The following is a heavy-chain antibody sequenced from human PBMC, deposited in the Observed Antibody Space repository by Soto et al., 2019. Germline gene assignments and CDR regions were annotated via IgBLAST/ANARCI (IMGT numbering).Heavy chain of an antibody. V-gene: IGHV3-33*01. J-gene: IGHJ6*02. CDR3: ARDNGYSSSSQWAYSYGMDV. Sequence: GGSLRLSCAASGFTFSSYGMNWVRQAPGKGLEWVAIIWFDGSTKYYADSVKGRFTISRDHSKNTLYLQMNRLRAEDTAVYYCARDNGYSSSSQWAYSYGMDVLGQGTTVPVSS. CDR2: IWFDGSTK. CDR1: GFTFSSYG. D-gene: IGHD6-6*01.